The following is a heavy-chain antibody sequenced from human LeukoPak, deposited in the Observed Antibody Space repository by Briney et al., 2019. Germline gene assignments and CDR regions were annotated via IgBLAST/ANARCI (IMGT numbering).Heavy chain of an antibody. J-gene: IGHJ4*02. V-gene: IGHV3-33*01. CDR1: GFTFSSYG. CDR3: ARARTGYSYGWEFDY. Sequence: GGSLRLSCAASGFTFSSYGMHWVRQAPGKGLEWVAVIWYDGSNKYYADSVKGRFTISRDNSKNTLYLQMNSLRAEDTAVYYCARARTGYSYGWEFDYWGQGTLVTVSS. D-gene: IGHD5-18*01. CDR2: IWYDGSNK.